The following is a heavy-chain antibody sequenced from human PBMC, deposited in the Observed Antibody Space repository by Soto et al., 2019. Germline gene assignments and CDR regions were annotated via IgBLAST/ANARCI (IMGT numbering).Heavy chain of an antibody. CDR1: GFTFSAYA. D-gene: IGHD1-1*01. CDR2: IHGGGGAT. V-gene: IGHV3-23*01. Sequence: EVQLLESGGGLVQPGGSLRLSCAASGFTFSAYAMGWVRQAPGKGLEWVSTIHGGGGATHYADSVKGRFTISRDDSKNTLYAQMNSLRAEDTGVYYSAKFEGHPLEYWYLDFWGRGTLVTVSS. J-gene: IGHJ2*01. CDR3: AKFEGHPLEYWYLDF.